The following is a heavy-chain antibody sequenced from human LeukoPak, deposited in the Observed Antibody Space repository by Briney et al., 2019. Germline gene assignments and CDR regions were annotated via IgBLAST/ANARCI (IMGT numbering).Heavy chain of an antibody. Sequence: SETLSLTCTVSGYSISSGYYWGCIRQPPGKGLEWIGRIDQSGSTYYNPPLKSRDTISVDTSKNPFSLKLSSVTAADTAVYYCARVYGSGSYHIDYWGQGTLVTVSS. J-gene: IGHJ4*02. CDR1: GYSISSGYY. D-gene: IGHD3-10*01. V-gene: IGHV4-38-2*02. CDR2: IDQSGST. CDR3: ARVYGSGSYHIDY.